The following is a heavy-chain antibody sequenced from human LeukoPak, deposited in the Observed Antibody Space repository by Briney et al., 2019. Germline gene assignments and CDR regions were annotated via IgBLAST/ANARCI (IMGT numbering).Heavy chain of an antibody. CDR2: ISSSGSTI. D-gene: IGHD6-19*01. CDR3: ARDYWYSTGWYSFDY. V-gene: IGHV3-48*03. J-gene: IGHJ4*02. Sequence: GGSLRLSCAASGFTFSSYEMNWVRQAPGKGLEWVSYISSSGSTIYYADSVKGRFTISRDNAKSSLYLQMNSLRAEDTAVYYCARDYWYSTGWYSFDYWGQGTLVTVSS. CDR1: GFTFSSYE.